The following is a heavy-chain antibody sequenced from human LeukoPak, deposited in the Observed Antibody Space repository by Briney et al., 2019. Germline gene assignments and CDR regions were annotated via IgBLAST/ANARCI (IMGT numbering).Heavy chain of an antibody. D-gene: IGHD3-3*01. CDR3: AKFFHFASGFDY. V-gene: IGHV3-23*01. J-gene: IGHJ4*02. CDR1: GFTFSSYA. Sequence: GGSLRLSCAAPGFTFSSYAMSWVRQAPGKRLEWVSAISGSGGSTYYADSVKGRFTISRDNSKNTLYLQMNSLRAEDTAVYYCAKFFHFASGFDYWGQGTLVTVSS. CDR2: ISGSGGST.